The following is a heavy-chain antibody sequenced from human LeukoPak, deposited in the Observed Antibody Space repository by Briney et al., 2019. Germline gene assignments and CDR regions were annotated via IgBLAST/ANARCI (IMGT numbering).Heavy chain of an antibody. CDR3: ASYTLGYCSSTSCYDAFDI. J-gene: IGHJ3*02. D-gene: IGHD2-2*01. CDR1: GGSISSGGYY. V-gene: IGHV4-30-2*01. CDR2: IYHSGST. Sequence: SETLSLTCTVSGGSISSGGYYWSWIRQPPGKGLEWIGYIYHSGSTYYNPSLKSRVTISVDRSKNQFSLKLSSVTAADTAVYYCASYTLGYCSSTSCYDAFDIWGQGTMVTVSS.